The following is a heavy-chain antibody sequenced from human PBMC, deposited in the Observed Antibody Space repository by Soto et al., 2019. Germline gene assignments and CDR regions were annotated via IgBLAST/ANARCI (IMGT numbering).Heavy chain of an antibody. Sequence: GESLKISCKGSGYSFSNYWIAWVRQMPGKGLEYMGIIYPSDSQTRYSPSFQGQVTISADKSISTAYLQWTSLKASDTAIYYCARHGFYGDYSSNYFDPWGQGTLVTVSS. D-gene: IGHD4-17*01. CDR1: GYSFSNYW. V-gene: IGHV5-51*01. CDR2: IYPSDSQT. CDR3: ARHGFYGDYSSNYFDP. J-gene: IGHJ5*02.